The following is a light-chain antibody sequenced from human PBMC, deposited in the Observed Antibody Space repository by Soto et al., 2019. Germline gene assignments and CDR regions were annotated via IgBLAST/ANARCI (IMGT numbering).Light chain of an antibody. CDR2: DVS. V-gene: IGLV2-18*02. CDR3: SSYTSSSTYV. J-gene: IGLJ1*01. Sequence: QPVLTQPPSGSGSPGQSVTISCTRTSSDVGSSNGVSWYQQPPGTAPKLMIYDVSNRPSGVPDRFSGSKSGNTASLTISGLQAEDEADYYCSSYTSSSTYVFGTGTKVTVL. CDR1: SSDVGSSNG.